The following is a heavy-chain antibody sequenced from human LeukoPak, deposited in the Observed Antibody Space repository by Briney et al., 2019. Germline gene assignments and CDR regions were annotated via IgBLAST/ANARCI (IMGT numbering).Heavy chain of an antibody. V-gene: IGHV3-30*04. CDR2: ISHDGSNK. CDR3: ARDRRNYYYYYGMDV. Sequence: GGSLRLSCAASGFTFSSYAMHWVRQAPGKGLEWVAVISHDGSNKYYADSVKGRFTISRDNSKNTLYLQMNSLRAEDTAVYYCARDRRNYYYYYGMDVWGQGTTVTVSS. J-gene: IGHJ6*02. D-gene: IGHD4-11*01. CDR1: GFTFSSYA.